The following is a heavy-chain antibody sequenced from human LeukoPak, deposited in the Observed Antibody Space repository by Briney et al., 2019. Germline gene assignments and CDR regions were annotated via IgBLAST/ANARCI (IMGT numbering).Heavy chain of an antibody. D-gene: IGHD3-10*01. CDR1: GSTLTKIS. V-gene: IGHV1-24*01. CDR2: FGPQVGET. J-gene: IGHJ4*02. CDR3: ATGAMVYEY. Sequence: GASVKVSCKVSGSTLTKISIDWVRQAPGKGFECMGTFGPQVGETIHAQKLQGRLKMTADTSTDTAYMEMSSLQSDDTAVYYCATGAMVYEYWGQGTLVTVSS.